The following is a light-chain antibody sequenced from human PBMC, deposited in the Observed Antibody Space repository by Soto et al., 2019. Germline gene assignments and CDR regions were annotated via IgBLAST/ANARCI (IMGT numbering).Light chain of an antibody. CDR2: NNY. CDR1: SSNIGSNY. Sequence: QSVMTQAPSGSGTTGHEFTISFCGSSSNIGSNYVSCYQQLPGTAPKLLFYNNYQRPSGVPDRSSRSKSGTSASLAISGLRSEDEADYFCSAWDASLSGYVFREGSKVTVL. V-gene: IGLV1-47*02. CDR3: SAWDASLSGYV. J-gene: IGLJ1*01.